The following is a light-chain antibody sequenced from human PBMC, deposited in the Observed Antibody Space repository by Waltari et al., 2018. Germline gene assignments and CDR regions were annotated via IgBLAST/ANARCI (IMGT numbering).Light chain of an antibody. Sequence: DIVMTQSPDSLTVSLGERATVNCKSSQTILYSSNIKNYLAWYQQRPGQPPKLLIYWASTRESGVPDRFSGSGSGTDFTLTISSLQAEDVAVYYCQQYYSTPLTFGGGTRVEIK. J-gene: IGKJ4*01. V-gene: IGKV4-1*01. CDR2: WAS. CDR3: QQYYSTPLT. CDR1: QTILYSSNIKNY.